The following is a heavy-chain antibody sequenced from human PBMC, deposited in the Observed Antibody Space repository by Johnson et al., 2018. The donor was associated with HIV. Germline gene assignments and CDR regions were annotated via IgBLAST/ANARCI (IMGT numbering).Heavy chain of an antibody. Sequence: QVQLVESGGGLVQPGGSLRLSCAASGFTFSSYGMHWVRQAPGKGLEWVAFIWCDGSNKYYAASVKGRFTISRDNSKNTLYLQMNSMRAEDTAVYYCAREGGRYSSGWDAFDIWGQGTMVTVSS. CDR1: GFTFSSYG. J-gene: IGHJ3*02. CDR2: IWCDGSNK. D-gene: IGHD6-19*01. V-gene: IGHV3-33*01. CDR3: AREGGRYSSGWDAFDI.